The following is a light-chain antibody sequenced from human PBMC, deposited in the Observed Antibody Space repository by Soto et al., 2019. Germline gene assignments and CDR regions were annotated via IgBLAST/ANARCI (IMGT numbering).Light chain of an antibody. CDR3: HQSYSTPTWP. Sequence: DIQMTQSPSSLSASVGDRVTITCRASQSISSYLNWYQQKPGKAPKLLIYAASSLQSGVPSRFSGSGSGTDFTLTISSLQPEDFATYYCHQSYSTPTWPFGQGTKVDIK. CDR2: AAS. J-gene: IGKJ1*01. V-gene: IGKV1-39*01. CDR1: QSISSY.